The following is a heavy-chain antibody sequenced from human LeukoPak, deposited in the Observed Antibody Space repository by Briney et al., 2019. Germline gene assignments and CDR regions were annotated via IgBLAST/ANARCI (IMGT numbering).Heavy chain of an antibody. D-gene: IGHD3-10*01. CDR1: GYSLITYW. CDR2: NYLDDSEI. V-gene: IGHV5-51*01. CDR3: ARSMVREVIVAFDI. J-gene: IGHJ3*02. Sequence: GESLKISLKSSGYSLITYWIGLVPQIPGKGLELIGINYLDDSEITYSPSFQGQVTISADKSISTAYLQWNSLKPSDTAMYFCARSMVREVIVAFDIWGQGTMVTVS.